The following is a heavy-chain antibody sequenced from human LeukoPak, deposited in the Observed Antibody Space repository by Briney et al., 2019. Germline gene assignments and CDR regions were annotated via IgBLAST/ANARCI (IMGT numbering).Heavy chain of an antibody. J-gene: IGHJ6*02. CDR2: IIPIFGTA. D-gene: IGHD6-6*01. V-gene: IGHV1-69*01. CDR3: AREYSSSSPYYYYGMDV. CDR1: GGTFSSYA. Sequence: GSSVKVSCKASGGTFSSYAISWVRQAPGQGLGWMGGIIPIFGTANYAQKFQGRVTITADESTSTAYMELSSLRSEDTAVYYCAREYSSSSPYYYYGMDVWGQGTTVTVSS.